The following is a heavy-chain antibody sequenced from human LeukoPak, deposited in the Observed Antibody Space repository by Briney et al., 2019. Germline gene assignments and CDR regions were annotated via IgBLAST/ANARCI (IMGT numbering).Heavy chain of an antibody. Sequence: SETLSLTCTVSGGSISSSSYYWGWIRQPPGKGLEWIGSIHYSRTTYYNPSLKSRVTISVDTSKNQFSLKVSSVTAADTAVYYCARQTGLMVDYWGQGTLVTVSS. V-gene: IGHV4-39*01. CDR1: GGSISSSSYY. CDR2: IHYSRTT. CDR3: ARQTGLMVDY. D-gene: IGHD2-15*01. J-gene: IGHJ4*02.